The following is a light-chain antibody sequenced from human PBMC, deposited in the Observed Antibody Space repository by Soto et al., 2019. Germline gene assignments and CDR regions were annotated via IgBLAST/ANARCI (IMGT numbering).Light chain of an antibody. V-gene: IGLV2-8*01. Sequence: QSVLTQPASVSGSPGQSITISCSGTSSDIGSYNHVAWYQQFPGKSPKLMIYAVSDRPPGVPDRFSGSKSGNTASLTVSGLQTEDEADYYCGSHAGNSNLVFGGGTQLTVL. CDR2: AVS. CDR3: GSHAGNSNLV. J-gene: IGLJ3*02. CDR1: SSDIGSYNH.